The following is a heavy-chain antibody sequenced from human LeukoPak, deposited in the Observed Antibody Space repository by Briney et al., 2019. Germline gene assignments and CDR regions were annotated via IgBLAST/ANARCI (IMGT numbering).Heavy chain of an antibody. CDR3: ARVSSSYFDY. CDR1: GGSFSGYY. V-gene: IGHV4-34*01. Sequence: SETLSLTSAVYGGSFSGYYWSWIRQPPGKGLEWIGEINHSGSTNYNPSLKSRVTISVDTSKNQFSLKLSSVTAADTAVYYCARVSSSYFDYWGQGTLVTVSS. D-gene: IGHD6-6*01. CDR2: INHSGST. J-gene: IGHJ4*02.